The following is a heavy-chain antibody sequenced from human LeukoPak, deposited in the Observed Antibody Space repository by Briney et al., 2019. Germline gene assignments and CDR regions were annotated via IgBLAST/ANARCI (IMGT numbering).Heavy chain of an antibody. Sequence: EASVKVSCKASGGTFSSYAISWVRQAPGQGLEWMGGIIPIFGTANYAQKFQGRVTITADESTSTAYMELSSLRSEDTAVYYCAREAYYYDSSGYLWVDAFDIWGQGTMVTVSS. CDR2: IIPIFGTA. D-gene: IGHD3-22*01. CDR3: AREAYYYDSSGYLWVDAFDI. CDR1: GGTFSSYA. J-gene: IGHJ3*02. V-gene: IGHV1-69*13.